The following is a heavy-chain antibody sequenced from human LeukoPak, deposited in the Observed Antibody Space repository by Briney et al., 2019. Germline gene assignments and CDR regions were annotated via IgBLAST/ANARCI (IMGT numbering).Heavy chain of an antibody. V-gene: IGHV3-23*01. CDR3: AKARDTSGWLKSFPH. D-gene: IGHD6-19*01. Sequence: GGSLRLSCAASGFTFSSYAMSWVRQAPGKGLEWVSAISDSGGNTYYADSVKGRFTISRDNSKNTLYLQMNSLRAEDTAVYYCAKARDTSGWLKSFPHWGQGTLVTVSS. CDR1: GFTFSSYA. J-gene: IGHJ1*01. CDR2: ISDSGGNT.